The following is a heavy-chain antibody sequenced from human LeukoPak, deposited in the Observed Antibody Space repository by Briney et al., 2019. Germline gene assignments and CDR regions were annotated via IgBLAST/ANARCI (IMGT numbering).Heavy chain of an antibody. CDR1: RFTFTKYSIN. J-gene: IGHJ4*02. CDR2: FCYSEST. V-gene: IGHV4-39*01. Sequence: KPGGSLRLSCAASRFTFTKYSINWVRQSPGKGLEWIGSFCYSESTHYNPSLKSRITISVDTSKNQFSLKLRFVTAADTAVYFCATGGGMAVSHIWGQGTLVTVSS. CDR3: ATGGGMAVSHI. D-gene: IGHD6-19*01.